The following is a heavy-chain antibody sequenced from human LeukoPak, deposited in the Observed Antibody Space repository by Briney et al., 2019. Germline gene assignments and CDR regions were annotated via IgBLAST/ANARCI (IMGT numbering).Heavy chain of an antibody. V-gene: IGHV3-23*01. D-gene: IGHD5-18*01. Sequence: QTGGSLRLSCAASAFTLSTYGMSWVRQAPGKGLEWVSGISGSGGTTYYADSVKGRFTISRDNAKNLLYLQMNDLRVEDTAVYYCARTARHLDYWGQGTLVTVSS. CDR2: ISGSGGTT. J-gene: IGHJ4*02. CDR1: AFTLSTYG. CDR3: ARTARHLDY.